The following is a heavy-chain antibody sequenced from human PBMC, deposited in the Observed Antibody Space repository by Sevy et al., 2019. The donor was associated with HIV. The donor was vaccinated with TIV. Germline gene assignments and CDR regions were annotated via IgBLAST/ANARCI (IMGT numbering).Heavy chain of an antibody. CDR2: IRYDGSNK. J-gene: IGHJ6*02. CDR3: AKDGASGYGGNFYSYGMDV. CDR1: GFTFSSYG. Sequence: GGSLRLSCAASGFTFSSYGMHWVRQAPGKGLEWVAFIRYDGSNKYYADSVKGRLTISRDNSKNRLYLQMNSLRAEDTAVNYCAKDGASGYGGNFYSYGMDVWGQGTTVTVSS. D-gene: IGHD2-15*01. V-gene: IGHV3-30*02.